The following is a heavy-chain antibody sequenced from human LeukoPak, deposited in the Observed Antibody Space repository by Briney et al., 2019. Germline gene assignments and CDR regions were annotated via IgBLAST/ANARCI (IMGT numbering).Heavy chain of an antibody. D-gene: IGHD3-10*01. CDR1: GDSISSNHYY. CDR2: GTT. J-gene: IGHJ5*02. V-gene: IGHV4-39*01. Sequence: SETLSLTCTVSGDSISSNHYYWGWVRQPPGKEREWIGSGTTYYDPSLKSRVTISVDTSKNQFSLKLSSVTAADTAVYYCARTGGYMVRGVQNWFDPWGQGTLVTVSS. CDR3: ARTGGYMVRGVQNWFDP.